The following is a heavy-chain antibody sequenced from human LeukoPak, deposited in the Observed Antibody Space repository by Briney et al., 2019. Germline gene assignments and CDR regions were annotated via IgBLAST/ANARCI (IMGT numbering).Heavy chain of an antibody. Sequence: SSVTASCKASGGTFSSYAISWVRQAPGQGLEWMGRIIPILGIANYAQKFQGRVPITADKSTSTAYMELSSLRSEDTAVYYCARGTSPSKTGYWGQGTLVSVSS. V-gene: IGHV1-69*04. J-gene: IGHJ4*02. CDR1: GGTFSSYA. CDR3: ARGTSPSKTGY. D-gene: IGHD1-1*01. CDR2: IIPILGIA.